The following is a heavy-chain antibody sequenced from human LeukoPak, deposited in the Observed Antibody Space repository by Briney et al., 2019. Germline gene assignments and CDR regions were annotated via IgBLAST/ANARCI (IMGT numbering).Heavy chain of an antibody. Sequence: SVKVSCKASGGTFSSYAISWVRQAPGQGLEWMGGIIPIFGTANYAQKFQGRVTITADKSTSTAYMELSSLRSEDTAVYYCASLSSIVGANDAFDIWGQGTMVTVSS. D-gene: IGHD1-26*01. CDR2: IIPIFGTA. CDR3: ASLSSIVGANDAFDI. J-gene: IGHJ3*02. V-gene: IGHV1-69*06. CDR1: GGTFSSYA.